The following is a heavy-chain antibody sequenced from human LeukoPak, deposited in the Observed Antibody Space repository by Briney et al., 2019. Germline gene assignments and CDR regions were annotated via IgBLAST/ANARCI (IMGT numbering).Heavy chain of an antibody. CDR3: ARAQGKFLWDPFDY. CDR2: ISAYNGNT. V-gene: IGHV1-18*01. Sequence: ASVKVSCKASGYTFTSCGISWVRQAPGQGLEWMGWISAYNGNTNYAQKLQGRVTMTTDTSTSTAYMELRSLRSDDTAVYYCARAQGKFLWDPFDYWGQGTLVTVSS. CDR1: GYTFTSCG. J-gene: IGHJ4*02. D-gene: IGHD3-3*01.